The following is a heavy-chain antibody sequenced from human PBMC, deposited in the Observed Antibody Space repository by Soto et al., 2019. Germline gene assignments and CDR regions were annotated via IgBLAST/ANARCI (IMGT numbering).Heavy chain of an antibody. V-gene: IGHV4-39*01. CDR1: GGSISSSSYF. D-gene: IGHD2-2*01. CDR2: IYYSGST. Sequence: LQLQESGPGLVKPSETLSLTCSVSGGSISSSSYFWGWIRQTPGKGLEWIGSIYYSGSTYYNPSLKRRVTLSVDTSKNQFSLKLRSVAAADTAVYYFARHTSDFWFDPWGQGTLGTVSS. CDR3: ARHTSDFWFDP. J-gene: IGHJ5*02.